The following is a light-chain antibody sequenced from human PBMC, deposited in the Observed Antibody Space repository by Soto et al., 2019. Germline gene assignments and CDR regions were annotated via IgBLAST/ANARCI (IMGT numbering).Light chain of an antibody. J-gene: IGKJ5*01. Sequence: DIRMAPSASSLSASVGDRVTITSRASQTIRDYLNWYQQKPGKAPNLLIYAASTLQRGVPSRFSGSGSGTDFTLTISSLEPEDFAVYYCQQRSNWPPITFGQGTRLEIK. V-gene: IGKV1-39*01. CDR2: AAS. CDR1: QTIRDY. CDR3: QQRSNWPPIT.